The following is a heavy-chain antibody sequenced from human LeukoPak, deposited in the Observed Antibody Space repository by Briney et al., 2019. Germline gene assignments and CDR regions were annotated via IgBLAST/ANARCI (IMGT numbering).Heavy chain of an antibody. CDR2: IRFDGSKK. Sequence: PGGSLRLSCAASGFTFSSYAMHWVRQAPGKGLEWLTLIRFDGSKKYYADSVKGRLTISRDNSKNSLFLQMNALRPEDTGVYYCAKDPSYFDFWSGPEDWGQGTLVTVSS. D-gene: IGHD3-3*01. V-gene: IGHV3-30*02. CDR3: AKDPSYFDFWSGPED. J-gene: IGHJ4*02. CDR1: GFTFSSYA.